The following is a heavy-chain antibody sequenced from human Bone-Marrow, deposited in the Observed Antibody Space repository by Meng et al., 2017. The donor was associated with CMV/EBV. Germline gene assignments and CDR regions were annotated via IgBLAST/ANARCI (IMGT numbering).Heavy chain of an antibody. CDR1: GYTFTGYY. V-gene: IGHV1-2*02. CDR2: INPNTGGT. D-gene: IGHD5-18*01. J-gene: IGHJ4*02. CDR3: ARGDTAMASDY. Sequence: SCKASGYTFTGYYMNWVRQAPGQGLEWMGWINPNTGGTNYAQKFQGRVTMTRDTSISTAYMELSRLRSDDTAVYYCARGDTAMASDYWGQGTLVTVSS.